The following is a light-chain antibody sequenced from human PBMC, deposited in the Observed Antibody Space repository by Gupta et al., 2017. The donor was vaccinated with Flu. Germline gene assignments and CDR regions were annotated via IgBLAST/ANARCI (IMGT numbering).Light chain of an antibody. CDR3: QQYYIFPHT. CDR2: SAS. CDR1: QSNSSY. Sequence: GDRATITGRASQSNSSYLAWYQQRPGKVPKLLIYSASTRQSGVPARFSGSGSGTEFTLTISSLQSEDFAVYYCQQYYIFPHTFGGGTKVEIK. J-gene: IGKJ4*01. V-gene: IGKV1-8*01.